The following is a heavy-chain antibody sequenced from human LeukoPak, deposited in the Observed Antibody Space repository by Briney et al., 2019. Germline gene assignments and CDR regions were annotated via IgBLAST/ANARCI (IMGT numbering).Heavy chain of an antibody. D-gene: IGHD2-15*01. CDR2: INPNSGGT. Sequence: ASVKVSCKASGYTFTGYYMHWVRQAPGQGLEWMGWINPNSGGTYYAQKFQGRVTMTSDTSISTAYMELSRLRPDDTAVYYCARDRGVGWFDPWGQGTLVTVSS. CDR1: GYTFTGYY. V-gene: IGHV1-2*02. CDR3: ARDRGVGWFDP. J-gene: IGHJ5*02.